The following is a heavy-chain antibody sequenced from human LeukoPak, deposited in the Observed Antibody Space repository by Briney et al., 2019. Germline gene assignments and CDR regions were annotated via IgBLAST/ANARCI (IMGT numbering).Heavy chain of an antibody. Sequence: GGSLRLSCAASGFTFSDYYMSWIRQAPGKGLEWVSYISSSGSTIYYADSVKGRFTISRDNAKNSLYLQMNSLRAEDTAVYYWARDGFRYYDRPAFDYWGQGTLVTVSS. CDR1: GFTFSDYY. J-gene: IGHJ4*02. V-gene: IGHV3-11*01. CDR2: ISSSGSTI. CDR3: ARDGFRYYDRPAFDY. D-gene: IGHD3-22*01.